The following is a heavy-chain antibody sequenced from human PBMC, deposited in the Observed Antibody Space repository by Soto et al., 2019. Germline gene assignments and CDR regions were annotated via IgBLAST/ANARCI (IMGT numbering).Heavy chain of an antibody. CDR1: GFAFSTSG. J-gene: IGHJ4*02. CDR3: AGEIASGY. D-gene: IGHD2-21*01. CDR2: ISRVGSVK. Sequence: QVQLVESGGGVVQPGTSLRLSCVASGFAFSTSGMHWVRQAPGKGLEWVAVISRVGSVKYYADSVKGRFTISRDTSKNTLYLQMISLRAEDTAVYYCAGEIASGYWGQGTLVTVSS. V-gene: IGHV3-30*03.